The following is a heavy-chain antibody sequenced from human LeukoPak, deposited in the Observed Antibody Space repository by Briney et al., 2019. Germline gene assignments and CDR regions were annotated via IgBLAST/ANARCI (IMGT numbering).Heavy chain of an antibody. CDR3: ATDFYDST. J-gene: IGHJ5*02. V-gene: IGHV3-15*01. D-gene: IGHD3-22*01. CDR1: GFTFSSNY. Sequence: GGSLRLSCAASGFTFSSNYMSWVRQAPGKGLEWVGRIRSNSDGGTIDYAAPVKGRFTLSRDDSKDTLYLQMNSPQTEDTAVYYCATDFYDSTWGQGTLVTVSS. CDR2: IRSNSDGGTI.